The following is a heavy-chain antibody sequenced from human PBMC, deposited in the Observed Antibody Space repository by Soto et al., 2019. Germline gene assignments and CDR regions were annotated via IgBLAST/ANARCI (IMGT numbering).Heavy chain of an antibody. V-gene: IGHV1-3*01. Sequence: ASVKVSCKASGYTFTSYAMHWVRQDPGKRLEWMGWINAGNGNTKYSQKLQGRVTITRDTSISTAYMELSRPRSDDTAVYYCARGKWLRFDYYCMDVWGQGTTVTVSS. CDR2: INAGNGNT. D-gene: IGHD5-12*01. J-gene: IGHJ6*02. CDR3: ARGKWLRFDYYCMDV. CDR1: GYTFTSYA.